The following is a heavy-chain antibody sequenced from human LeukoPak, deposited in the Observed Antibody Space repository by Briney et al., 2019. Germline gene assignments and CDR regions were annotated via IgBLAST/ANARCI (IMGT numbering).Heavy chain of an antibody. CDR3: ARELTTVADY. J-gene: IGHJ4*02. CDR1: GFTFSSYW. Sequence: GGSLSLSCAASGFTFSSYWMHWVRQAAGKGRVWVSCIISDGSSTIYADSVKGRFTISRDNAKNTLYLQMNSLRAEDTAVYCCARELTTVADYWGQGTLVTVSS. V-gene: IGHV3-74*01. D-gene: IGHD4-23*01. CDR2: IISDGSST.